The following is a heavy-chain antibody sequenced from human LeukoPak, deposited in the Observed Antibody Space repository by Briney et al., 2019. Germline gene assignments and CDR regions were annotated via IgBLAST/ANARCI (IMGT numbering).Heavy chain of an antibody. D-gene: IGHD2-2*01. Sequence: SETLSLTCTVSGGSISGSSYYWGWIRQPPGKGLEWIGEINHSGSTNYNPSLKSRVTISVDTSKNQFSLKLSSVTAADTAVYYCARGRGYCSSTSCYYYYGMDVWGQGTTVTVSS. CDR2: INHSGST. CDR1: GGSISGSSYY. CDR3: ARGRGYCSSTSCYYYYGMDV. V-gene: IGHV4-39*07. J-gene: IGHJ6*02.